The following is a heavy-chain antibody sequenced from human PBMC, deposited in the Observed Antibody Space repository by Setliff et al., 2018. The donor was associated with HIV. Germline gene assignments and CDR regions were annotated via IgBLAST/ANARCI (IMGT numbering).Heavy chain of an antibody. V-gene: IGHV4-59*01. J-gene: IGHJ6*03. CDR3: ARVFDHGDYEESGYVFYYMDV. Sequence: SEPLSLTCTVSGGSISRFYWSWIRQPPGKGLEWIGSIYYGSTNYSPSLRRRVTISLDTSKNQFSLRLRSVTAAATALYFCARVFDHGDYEESGYVFYYMDVWGKGTTVTVSS. D-gene: IGHD4-17*01. CDR2: IYYGST. CDR1: GGSISRFY.